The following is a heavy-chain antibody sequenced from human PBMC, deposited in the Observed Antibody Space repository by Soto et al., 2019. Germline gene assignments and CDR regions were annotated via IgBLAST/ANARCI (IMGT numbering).Heavy chain of an antibody. CDR1: GYSFTSYW. J-gene: IGHJ4*02. D-gene: IGHD3-22*01. Sequence: PGESLKISCKGSGYSFTSYWIGWVRQMPGKGLEWMGIIYPGDSDTRYSPSFQGQVTISADKSISTAYLQWSSLKASDTAMYYCARHGASYYYDSSGPYYFDYWGQGTLVTVSS. V-gene: IGHV5-51*01. CDR3: ARHGASYYYDSSGPYYFDY. CDR2: IYPGDSDT.